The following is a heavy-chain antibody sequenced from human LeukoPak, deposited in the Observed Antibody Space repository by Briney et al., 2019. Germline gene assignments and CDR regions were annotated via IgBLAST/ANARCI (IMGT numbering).Heavy chain of an antibody. CDR3: AKDLSIVATAFDY. CDR2: ISYDGSNK. CDR1: GFTFSSYG. Sequence: GGSLRPSCAASGFTFSSYGMHWVRQAPGKGLEWVAVISYDGSNKYYADSVKGRFTISRDNSENTLYLQMNSLRAEDTAVYYCAKDLSIVATAFDYWGQGTLVTVSS. J-gene: IGHJ4*02. D-gene: IGHD5-12*01. V-gene: IGHV3-30*18.